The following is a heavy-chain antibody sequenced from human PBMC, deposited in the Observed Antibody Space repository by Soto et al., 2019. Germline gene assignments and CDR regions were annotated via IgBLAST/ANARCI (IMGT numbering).Heavy chain of an antibody. D-gene: IGHD2-2*01. CDR2: IVVGSGNT. CDR3: AALRGHEDCSSTSCPVDAFDI. V-gene: IGHV1-58*01. J-gene: IGHJ3*02. Sequence: SVKVSCKASGFTFTSSAVQWVRQARGQRLEWIGWIVVGSGNTNYAQKFQERVTITRDMSTSTAYMELSSLRSEDTAVYYCAALRGHEDCSSTSCPVDAFDIWGQGTMVTVSS. CDR1: GFTFTSSA.